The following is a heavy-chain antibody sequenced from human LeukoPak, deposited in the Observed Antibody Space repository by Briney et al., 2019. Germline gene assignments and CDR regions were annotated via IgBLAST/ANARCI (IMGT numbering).Heavy chain of an antibody. J-gene: IGHJ3*02. V-gene: IGHV5-51*01. CDR2: IYPGDSDT. D-gene: IGHD2-2*02. CDR1: GYSFTSYW. CDR3: ARQPPPGYCSSTSCYRVGDAFDI. Sequence: GESLKISCKGSGYSFTSYWIGWVRQMPGKGLEWMGIIYPGDSDTRYSPSFQGQVTISADKSISTAYLQWSSLKASDTAMYYCARQPPPGYCSSTSCYRVGDAFDIWGQGTMVTVSS.